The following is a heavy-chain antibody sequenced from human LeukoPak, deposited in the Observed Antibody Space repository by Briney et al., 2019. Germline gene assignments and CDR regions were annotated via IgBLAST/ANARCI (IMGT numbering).Heavy chain of an antibody. CDR1: GGSISNYY. CDR2: MYYSGST. V-gene: IGHV4-59*01. Sequence: SETLSLTCSVSGGSISNYYWSWLRQPPGKGLEWIGSMYYSGSTNYNPSLKSRATISEDTSKKQFSLKLSSVTAADTAVYCARAGYDTSGFWYFDLWGRGTLVTVSS. CDR3: ARAGYDTSGFWYFDL. D-gene: IGHD3-22*01. J-gene: IGHJ2*01.